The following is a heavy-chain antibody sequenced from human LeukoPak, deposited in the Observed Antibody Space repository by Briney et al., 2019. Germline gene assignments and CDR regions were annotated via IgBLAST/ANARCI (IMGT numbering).Heavy chain of an antibody. J-gene: IGHJ1*01. V-gene: IGHV1-18*01. Sequence: ASVKVSCKASGYTFTSYGISWVRQAPGQGLEWMGWISAYNGNTNYAQKLQGRVTMTTDTSTSTAYMELRSLRSDDTAVYYCARSPDVTGSYYVPVQHWGQGTLVTVSS. CDR1: GYTFTSYG. CDR3: ARSPDVTGSYYVPVQH. D-gene: IGHD1-26*01. CDR2: ISAYNGNT.